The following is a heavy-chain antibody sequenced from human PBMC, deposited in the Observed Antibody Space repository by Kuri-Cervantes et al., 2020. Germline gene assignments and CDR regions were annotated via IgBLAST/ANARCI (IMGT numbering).Heavy chain of an antibody. Sequence: GESLKISCAASGFTFSSYAMHWVRRAPGKGLEWVAVISYDGSNKYYADSVKGRFTISRDNSKNTLYLQMNSLRAEDTAVYYCARDFRPYYYGSGSYLRSAFDIWGQGTMVTVSS. CDR2: ISYDGSNK. CDR3: ARDFRPYYYGSGSYLRSAFDI. D-gene: IGHD3-10*01. V-gene: IGHV3-30-3*01. CDR1: GFTFSSYA. J-gene: IGHJ3*02.